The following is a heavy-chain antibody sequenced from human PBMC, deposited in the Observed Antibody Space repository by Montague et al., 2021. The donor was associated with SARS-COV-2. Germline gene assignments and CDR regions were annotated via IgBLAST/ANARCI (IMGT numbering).Heavy chain of an antibody. Sequence: SLRLSCAASGFTFDDYAMHWLRQAPGKGLEWVSGTSWNSGNMGYADSVKGRFTISRDNAQNSLYLQMSSLRAEDTAFYYCVKDKASYYYATSGYYYSALFDFWGQGTLVTVSS. CDR1: GFTFDDYA. CDR3: VKDKASYYYATSGYYYSALFDF. V-gene: IGHV3-9*01. CDR2: TSWNSGNM. D-gene: IGHD3-22*01. J-gene: IGHJ5*01.